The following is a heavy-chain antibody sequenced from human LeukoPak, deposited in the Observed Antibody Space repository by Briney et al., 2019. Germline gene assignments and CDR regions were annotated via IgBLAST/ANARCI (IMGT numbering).Heavy chain of an antibody. D-gene: IGHD7-27*01. CDR2: NSPNSGGT. Sequence: GASVKVSCKASGYTFTVYYMHWVRQAPGQGLEWMRWNSPNSGGTNYAQKFQGRVTMTRDTSISTAYMELSRLTSDDTAVYYCAPAPGWFDPWGQGTLVTVSS. CDR1: GYTFTVYY. CDR3: APAPGWFDP. V-gene: IGHV1-2*02. J-gene: IGHJ5*02.